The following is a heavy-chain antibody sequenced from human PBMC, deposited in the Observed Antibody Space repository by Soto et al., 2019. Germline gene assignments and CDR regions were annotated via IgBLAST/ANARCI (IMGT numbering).Heavy chain of an antibody. D-gene: IGHD3-10*01. CDR3: ARGLLLWFGELSRRGGYYYYMDV. CDR1: GGSFSGYY. Sequence: QVQLQQWGAGLLKPSETLSLTCAVYGGSFSGYYWSWIRQPPGKGLEWIGEINDSGSSNYNPSLKSRVTKSVDTPKNQFSRKLSSVTAADTAVYYCARGLLLWFGELSRRGGYYYYMDVWGKGTMVTVSS. V-gene: IGHV4-34*01. J-gene: IGHJ6*03. CDR2: INDSGSS.